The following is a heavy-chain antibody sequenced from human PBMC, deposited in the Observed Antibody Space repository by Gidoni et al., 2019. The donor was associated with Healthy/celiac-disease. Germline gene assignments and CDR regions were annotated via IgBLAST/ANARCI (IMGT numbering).Heavy chain of an antibody. J-gene: IGHJ6*03. V-gene: IGHV3-15*01. D-gene: IGHD5-12*01. CDR3: TTGGYDFYYYYYMDV. CDR1: GFTFSNAW. CDR2: IKSKTDGWTT. Sequence: EVQLVASGGGLVKPGGSLRLSCPASGFTFSNAWMSWVRQAPGKGLVWVGRIKSKTDGWTTDYAAPVKGRFTISRDDSKNTLYLQMNSLKTEDTAVYYCTTGGYDFYYYYYMDVWGKGTTVTVSS.